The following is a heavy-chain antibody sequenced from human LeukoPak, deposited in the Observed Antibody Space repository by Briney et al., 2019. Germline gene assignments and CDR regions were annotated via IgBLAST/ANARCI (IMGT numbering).Heavy chain of an antibody. J-gene: IGHJ4*02. V-gene: IGHV4-59*08. D-gene: IGHD1-1*01. CDR3: ARRTGYPYYFDY. CDR2: IYYSGST. CDR1: GGSISSYY. Sequence: SETLSLTCTVSGGSISSYYWSWIRQPPGKGLEWLGYIYYSGSTNYNPSLKSRVTISVDTSKNQFSLKLSSVTAADTAVYYCARRTGYPYYFDYWGQGTLVTVSS.